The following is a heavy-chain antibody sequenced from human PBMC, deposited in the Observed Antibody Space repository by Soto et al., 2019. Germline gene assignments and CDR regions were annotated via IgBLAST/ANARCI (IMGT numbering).Heavy chain of an antibody. CDR3: ARGGGKGYCSGGSCYSESDGMDV. Sequence: ASVKVSCKASGGTFSSYAISWVRQAPGQGLEWMGGIIPIFGTANYAQKFQGRVTITADESMSTAYMELSSLRSEDTAVYYCARGGGKGYCSGGSCYSESDGMDVWGQGTTVTVSS. V-gene: IGHV1-69*13. J-gene: IGHJ6*02. CDR2: IIPIFGTA. CDR1: GGTFSSYA. D-gene: IGHD2-15*01.